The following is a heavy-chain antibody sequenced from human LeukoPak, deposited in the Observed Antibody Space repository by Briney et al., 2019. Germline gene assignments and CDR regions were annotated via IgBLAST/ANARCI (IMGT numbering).Heavy chain of an antibody. CDR3: AKVLYYYDSSGPVD. V-gene: IGHV3-9*01. CDR1: GFTFDDCA. CDR2: ISWNSGSI. D-gene: IGHD3-22*01. J-gene: IGHJ4*02. Sequence: PGGSLRLSCAASGFTFDDCAMHWVRQAPGKGLEWVSGISWNSGSIGYADSVKGRFTISRDNAKNSLYLQMNSLRAEDTALYYCAKVLYYYDSSGPVDWGQGTLVTVSS.